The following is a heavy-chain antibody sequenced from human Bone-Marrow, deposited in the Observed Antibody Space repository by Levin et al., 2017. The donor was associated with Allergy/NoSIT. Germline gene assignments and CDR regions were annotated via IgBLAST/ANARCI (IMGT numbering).Heavy chain of an antibody. CDR2: MNPNSGNT. J-gene: IGHJ4*02. CDR1: GYTFSNYD. V-gene: IGHV1-8*01. CDR3: SRAIRYQQLNEY. Sequence: ASVKVSCKTSGYTFSNYDITWVRQAAGQGLEWMGWMNPNSGNTGYAQKFRGRVSITSDSSITTAYMELSSLESEDTAVYYCSRAIRYQQLNEYWGKGTLVTVSS. D-gene: IGHD2-2*01.